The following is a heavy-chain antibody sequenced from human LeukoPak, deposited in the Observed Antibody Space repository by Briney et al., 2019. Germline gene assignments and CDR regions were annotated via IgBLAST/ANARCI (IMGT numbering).Heavy chain of an antibody. CDR2: ISWNSGSI. D-gene: IGHD1-14*01. CDR1: GFTFSSYA. CDR3: AKDAESNYYYYGMDV. Sequence: PGRSLRLSCAASGFTFSSYAMHWVRQAPGKGLEWVSGISWNSGSIGYADSVKGRFTISRDNAKNSLYLQMNSLRAEDTALYYCAKDAESNYYYYGMDVWGQGTTVTVSS. V-gene: IGHV3-9*01. J-gene: IGHJ6*02.